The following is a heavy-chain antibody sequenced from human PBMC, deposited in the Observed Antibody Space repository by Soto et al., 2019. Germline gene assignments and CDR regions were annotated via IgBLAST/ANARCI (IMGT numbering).Heavy chain of an antibody. CDR2: ISAYNGNT. J-gene: IGHJ6*03. CDR3: GRDHEDIVVVVDAPGNCMDV. Sequence: QVQLVQSGAEVKKPGASVKVSCKASGYTFTSYGISWVRQAPGQGLEWMGWISAYNGNTNYAQKLQGRVTMTTETSTRTASMELRSLRADETAVYYCGRDHEDIVVVVDAPGNCMDVWGKGTKVTVSS. D-gene: IGHD2-15*01. V-gene: IGHV1-18*01. CDR1: GYTFTSYG.